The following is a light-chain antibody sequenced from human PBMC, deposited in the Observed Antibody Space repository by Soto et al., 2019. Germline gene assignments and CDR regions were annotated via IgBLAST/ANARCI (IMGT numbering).Light chain of an antibody. V-gene: IGLV3-9*01. Sequence: SYELTQPLSVSVALGQTARITCGGNNIGSKNVHWYQQKPGQAPVLVIYRDSNRPSGIPERFSGSNSGNTATLTISRAQDGDEADYYCQVWDSSTAQGVFGGGTKVTVL. J-gene: IGLJ2*01. CDR2: RDS. CDR1: NIGSKN. CDR3: QVWDSSTAQGV.